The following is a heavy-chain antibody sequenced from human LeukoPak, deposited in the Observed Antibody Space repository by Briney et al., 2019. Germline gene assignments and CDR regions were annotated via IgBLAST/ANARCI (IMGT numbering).Heavy chain of an antibody. J-gene: IGHJ6*02. CDR1: GFTFSSYA. CDR3: ARDVRRPADYDYYGMDV. CDR2: ISYDGDNK. Sequence: GGSLRLSCAASGFTFSSYAMHWVRQAPGKGLEWVAVISYDGDNKYYADSVKGRFTISRDNSKSTLFLQMNSLRVEDTAVYYCARDVRRPADYDYYGMDVWGQGTTVTVSS. V-gene: IGHV3-30-3*01.